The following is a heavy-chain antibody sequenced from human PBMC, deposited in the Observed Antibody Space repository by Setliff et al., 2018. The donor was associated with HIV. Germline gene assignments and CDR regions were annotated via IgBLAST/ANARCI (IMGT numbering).Heavy chain of an antibody. CDR2: IYYSGST. D-gene: IGHD2-2*01. V-gene: IGHV4-31*03. CDR1: GGSISSGGYY. CDR3: ARGIVIVPGAINEYYHYMDV. Sequence: SETLSLTCTVSGGSISSGGYYWSWIRQHPGKGLEWIGYIYYSGSTYYNPSLKSRVTISVDTSKNQFSLKLSSVTAADTAVYYCARGIVIVPGAINEYYHYMDVWGKGTTVTVSS. J-gene: IGHJ6*03.